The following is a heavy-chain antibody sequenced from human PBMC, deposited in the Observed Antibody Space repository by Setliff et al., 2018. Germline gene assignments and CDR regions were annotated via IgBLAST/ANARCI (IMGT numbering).Heavy chain of an antibody. J-gene: IGHJ6*03. CDR2: IMPGRDT. CDR3: ARTHSIIKIFGVVSLLYHMDV. D-gene: IGHD3-3*01. CDR1: GDSLSGYY. Sequence: KPSETLSLTCAVYGDSLSGYYWSWIRQSPKKGLEWIGEIMPGRDTLYSPSLESRLTITIDTSKNQFSLNLTSVTAADTAVYYCARTHSIIKIFGVVSLLYHMDVWGTGTTVTVSS. V-gene: IGHV4-34*10.